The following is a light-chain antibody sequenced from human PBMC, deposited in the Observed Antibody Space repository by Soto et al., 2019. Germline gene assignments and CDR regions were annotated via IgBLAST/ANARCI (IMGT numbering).Light chain of an antibody. Sequence: TQFPATLSVSPGERVTLSCRASQSVRGDLAWFQQKPGKSPRLLIYGASSRATGIPDRFSGSGSGTDFTLTISRLEAEDFAVYYCQYYGSSPPTTFGQGTKLEIK. J-gene: IGKJ2*01. CDR1: QSVRGD. V-gene: IGKV3-20*01. CDR3: QYYGSSPPTT. CDR2: GAS.